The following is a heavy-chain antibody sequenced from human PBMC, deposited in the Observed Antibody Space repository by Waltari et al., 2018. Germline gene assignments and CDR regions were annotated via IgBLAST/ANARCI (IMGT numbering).Heavy chain of an antibody. CDR1: GFTFDDYA. CDR2: ISWNSGSI. CDR3: AKARGGHIAAAGSDY. V-gene: IGHV3-9*01. Sequence: EVQLVESGGGLVQPGRSLRLSCAASGFTFDDYAIHWVRHAPGKGLEWVSGISWNSGSIGEADTGKGRFNISRDNAKNSLYLKMNSLRAEDTALYYGAKARGGHIAAAGSDYWGQGTLVTVSS. D-gene: IGHD6-13*01. J-gene: IGHJ4*02.